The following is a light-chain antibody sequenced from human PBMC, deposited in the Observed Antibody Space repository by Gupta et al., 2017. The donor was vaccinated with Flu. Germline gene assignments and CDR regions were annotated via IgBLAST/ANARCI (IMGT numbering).Light chain of an antibody. CDR2: DAS. CDR3: QQYDNRLS. V-gene: IGKV1-33*01. Sequence: DIQMTQSPSSLSASVGDRVTITCQASQDISNYLNWYQQKPGKAPKLLIYDASNLETGVPSRFSGSGSGTDFTCTISSLQPEDIATYYCQQYDNRLSCGPWTKVEIK. J-gene: IGKJ3*01. CDR1: QDISNY.